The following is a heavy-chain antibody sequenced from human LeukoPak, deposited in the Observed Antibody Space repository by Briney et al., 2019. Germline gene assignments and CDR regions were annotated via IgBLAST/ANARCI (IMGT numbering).Heavy chain of an antibody. CDR2: IKQDGSEK. CDR3: ARDIDSSSWYRRKDGYFDY. D-gene: IGHD6-13*01. J-gene: IGHJ4*02. CDR1: GFTFSSYW. V-gene: IGHV3-7*01. Sequence: GGSLRLSCAASGFTFSSYWMSWVRQAPGKGLEWVANIKQDGSEKYYVDSVKGRFTISRDNAKNSLYLQMNSLRAEDTAVYYCARDIDSSSWYRRKDGYFDYWAQGTLVTVSS.